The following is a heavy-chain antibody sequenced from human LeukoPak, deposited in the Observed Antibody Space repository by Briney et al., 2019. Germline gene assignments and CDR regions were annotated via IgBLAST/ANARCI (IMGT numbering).Heavy chain of an antibody. V-gene: IGHV1-58*02. Sequence: GASVKVSCKASGFTFTRSAMQWVRQARGQRLEWIGWIVVGSGNTNYAQTFQERVTITRDMSTSTAYMELSRLRSEDTAVYYCAAADYYDSSGYYPYAFHIWGQGTMVTVSS. D-gene: IGHD3-22*01. CDR2: IVVGSGNT. CDR3: AAADYYDSSGYYPYAFHI. J-gene: IGHJ3*02. CDR1: GFTFTRSA.